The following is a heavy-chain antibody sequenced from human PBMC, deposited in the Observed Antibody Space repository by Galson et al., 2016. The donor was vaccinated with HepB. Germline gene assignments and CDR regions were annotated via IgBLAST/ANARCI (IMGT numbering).Heavy chain of an antibody. CDR1: GFTFSLYG. V-gene: IGHV3-30*18. CDR3: AKDRQYVAVAGTPCCDP. J-gene: IGHJ5*02. CDR2: ISYDGSHK. D-gene: IGHD6-19*01. Sequence: SLRLSCAASGFTFSLYGIHWVRQAPGKGLEWVGVISYDGSHKFYADSVKGRFTVSRDNSKNTVHLQMNSLRPEDTAVYYCAKDRQYVAVAGTPCCDPWGQGTLVTVSS.